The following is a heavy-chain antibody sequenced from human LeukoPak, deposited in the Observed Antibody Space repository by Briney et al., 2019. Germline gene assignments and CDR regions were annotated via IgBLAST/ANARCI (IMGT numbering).Heavy chain of an antibody. Sequence: SETLSLTCTVSGGSISTSNYYWGWIRQPPGKGLEWIGNIFYSGSTYYSPSLKSRVTISLDTSRNQFSLKLTSVTAADTAVYYCARGRLNYYGSGSYYMVPVFDPWGQGTLVTVSS. CDR3: ARGRLNYYGSGSYYMVPVFDP. V-gene: IGHV4-39*07. D-gene: IGHD3-10*01. CDR2: IFYSGST. J-gene: IGHJ5*02. CDR1: GGSISTSNYY.